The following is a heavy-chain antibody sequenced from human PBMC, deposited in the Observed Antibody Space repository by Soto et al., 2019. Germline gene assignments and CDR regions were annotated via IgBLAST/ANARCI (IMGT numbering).Heavy chain of an antibody. CDR3: ARGRWLQLPGY. CDR1: GVSISDYD. D-gene: IGHD5-12*01. Sequence: TSETLSLTCIVSGVSISDYDWSWIRQPPGKGLEWIGYIHYSGSTNYNPALKSRVTISVDTSKNQFSLKLSSVTAADTAVYYCARGRWLQLPGYWGQGTLVTVSS. V-gene: IGHV4-59*01. CDR2: IHYSGST. J-gene: IGHJ4*02.